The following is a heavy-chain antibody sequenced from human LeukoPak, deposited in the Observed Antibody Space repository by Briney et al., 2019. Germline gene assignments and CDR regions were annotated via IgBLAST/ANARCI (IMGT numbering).Heavy chain of an antibody. CDR2: IRWDGGEI. CDR3: AKATSSGWGYAFDV. J-gene: IGHJ3*01. Sequence: GGSLRLSCAGSGFTFHDYTMHWVRQPPGKGLEWVSLIRWDGGEIHYADSLKGRFTISRDNSKNSLFLQMNSLGIEDTALYYCAKATSSGWGYAFDVWGRGTMVTVPA. D-gene: IGHD6-19*01. V-gene: IGHV3-43*01. CDR1: GFTFHDYT.